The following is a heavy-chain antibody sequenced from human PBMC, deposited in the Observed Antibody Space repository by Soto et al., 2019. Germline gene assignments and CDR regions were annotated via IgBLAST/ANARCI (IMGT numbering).Heavy chain of an antibody. CDR3: AREKPVSGADY. J-gene: IGHJ4*02. D-gene: IGHD3-3*01. Sequence: QVQLVQSGAEVKRPGTSVKVSCKASGYSFTNYGISWVRQAPGQGLEWMGWISPYNGNTNYAQKLQGRVTMTTDRSTSTAYMEVRSLRSDDTAMYYCAREKPVSGADYWGQGTLVTVSS. CDR1: GYSFTNYG. V-gene: IGHV1-18*01. CDR2: ISPYNGNT.